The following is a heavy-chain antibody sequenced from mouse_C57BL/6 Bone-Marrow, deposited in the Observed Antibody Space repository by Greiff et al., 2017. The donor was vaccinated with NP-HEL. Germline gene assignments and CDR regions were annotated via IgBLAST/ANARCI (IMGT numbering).Heavy chain of an antibody. Sequence: EVMLVESGGDLVKPGGSLKLSCAASGFTFSSYGMSWVRQTPDKRLEWVATISSGGSYTYYPDSVKGRFTISRDNAKNTLYLQMSSLKSEDTAMYSCSRHRSCTFAYWGQGTLVTVSA. V-gene: IGHV5-6*02. CDR3: SRHRSCTFAY. CDR2: ISSGGSYT. J-gene: IGHJ3*01. D-gene: IGHD1-1*01. CDR1: GFTFSSYG.